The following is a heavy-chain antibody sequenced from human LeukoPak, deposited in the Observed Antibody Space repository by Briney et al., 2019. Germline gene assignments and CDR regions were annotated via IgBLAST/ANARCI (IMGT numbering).Heavy chain of an antibody. V-gene: IGHV3-74*03. CDR1: GFTFSGYW. J-gene: IGHJ4*02. D-gene: IGHD5-12*01. CDR3: AREGRVSGYDFDC. CDR2: INSDGSSI. Sequence: PWGVLRLSCAASGFTFSGYWMHWVRQAPGKGLVWVSRINSDGSSITYADSVKGRFTISRDNAKNTLYLQMNSLRVEDTAVYYCAREGRVSGYDFDCWGQGTLVTVSS.